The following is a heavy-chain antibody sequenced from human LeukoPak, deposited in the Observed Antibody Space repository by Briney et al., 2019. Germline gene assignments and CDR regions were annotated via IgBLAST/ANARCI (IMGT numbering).Heavy chain of an antibody. CDR1: GFTFSSYW. CDR3: ARNGAPVVTAITPYYYYMDV. D-gene: IGHD2-21*02. CDR2: IKQDGSEK. J-gene: IGHJ6*03. V-gene: IGHV3-7*01. Sequence: PGRSLRLSCAASGFTFSSYWMSWVRQAPGEGLEWVANIKQDGSEKYYVDSVKGRFTISRDNAKNSLYLQMNSLRAEDTAVYYCARNGAPVVTAITPYYYYMDVWGKGTTVTVSS.